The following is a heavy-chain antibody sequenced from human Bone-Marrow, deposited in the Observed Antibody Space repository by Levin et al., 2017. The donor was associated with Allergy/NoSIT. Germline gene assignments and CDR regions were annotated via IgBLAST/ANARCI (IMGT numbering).Heavy chain of an antibody. J-gene: IGHJ4*02. CDR1: GYTLTELS. Sequence: ASVKVSCKVSGYTLTELSMHWVRQAPGKGLEWMGGFDPEDGETIYAQKFQGRVTMTEDTSTDTAYMELSSLRSEDTAVYYCATGGIAVAGTDPPVGRIESFDYWGQGTLVTVSS. V-gene: IGHV1-24*01. D-gene: IGHD6-19*01. CDR3: ATGGIAVAGTDPPVGRIESFDY. CDR2: FDPEDGET.